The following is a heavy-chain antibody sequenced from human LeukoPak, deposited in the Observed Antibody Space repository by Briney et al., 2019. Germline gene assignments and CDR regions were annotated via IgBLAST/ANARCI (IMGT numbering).Heavy chain of an antibody. CDR1: GGSISSSSYY. CDR2: IYYSGST. J-gene: IGHJ6*03. CDR3: ARQRRDGCNSLYYYYYMDV. D-gene: IGHD5-24*01. Sequence: SETLSLTCTVSGGSISSSSYYWGWIRQPPWKGLEWIGSIYYSGSTYYNPSLKSRVTISVDTSKNQFSLKLSSVTAADTAVYYCARQRRDGCNSLYYYYYMDVWGKGTTVTVSS. V-gene: IGHV4-39*01.